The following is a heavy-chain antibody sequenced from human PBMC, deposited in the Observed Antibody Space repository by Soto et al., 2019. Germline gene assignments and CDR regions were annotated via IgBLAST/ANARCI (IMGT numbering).Heavy chain of an antibody. D-gene: IGHD3-3*01. CDR2: ISGSGGST. CDR1: GFTFSSYA. CDR3: AKAYEFFGHPWAFDI. Sequence: GGSLRLSCAASGFTFSSYAMSWVHQAPGKGLEWVSAISGSGGSTYYADSVKGRFTISRDNSKNTLYLQMNSLRAEDTAVYYCAKAYEFFGHPWAFDIWGQGTMVTVSS. J-gene: IGHJ3*02. V-gene: IGHV3-23*01.